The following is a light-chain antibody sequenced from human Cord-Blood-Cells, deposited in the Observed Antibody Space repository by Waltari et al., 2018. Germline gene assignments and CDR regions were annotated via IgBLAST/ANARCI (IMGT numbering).Light chain of an antibody. J-gene: IGKJ2*03. CDR3: QQYYSTPPYS. CDR2: WAS. V-gene: IGKV4-1*01. CDR1: QRVLYSSNNKNY. Sequence: IVMTKSPDSLAVSLGGRATINCKSSQRVLYSSNNKNYLAWYQQKPGQPPKLLIYWASTRESGVPDRFSDSGSGTDFTLTISGLQAEDVAVYYCQQYYSTPPYSFGQGTKLEIK.